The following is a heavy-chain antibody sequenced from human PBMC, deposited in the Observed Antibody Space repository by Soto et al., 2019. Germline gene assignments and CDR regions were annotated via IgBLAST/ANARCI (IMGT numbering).Heavy chain of an antibody. D-gene: IGHD4-17*01. CDR2: VYYSGST. CDR3: ARSMTTVVTLDY. Sequence: PSETLSLTCTVSGVSISSSSYYWGWIRQPPGKGLEWIGSVYYSGSTYYNPSLKGRAPIPEARPKNRSPLKLSSVPAADTAVYYWARSMTTVVTLDYWGQGTLVTVTS. CDR1: GVSISSSSYY. J-gene: IGHJ4*02. V-gene: IGHV4-39*01.